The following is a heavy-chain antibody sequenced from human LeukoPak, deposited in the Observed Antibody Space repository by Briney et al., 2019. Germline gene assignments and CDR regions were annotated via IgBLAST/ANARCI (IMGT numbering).Heavy chain of an antibody. J-gene: IGHJ4*02. CDR2: ILNSGTTT. V-gene: IGHV3-48*03. CDR3: ARDGYNSDFGDY. Sequence: GGSLRLSCAASGFTFSSYEMNWVRQAPGKGLEWVSYILNSGTTTYYADSVKGRFTISRDNAKNTLYLQMNSLRAEDTAVYYCARDGYNSDFGDYWGQGTLVTVSS. CDR1: GFTFSSYE. D-gene: IGHD5-24*01.